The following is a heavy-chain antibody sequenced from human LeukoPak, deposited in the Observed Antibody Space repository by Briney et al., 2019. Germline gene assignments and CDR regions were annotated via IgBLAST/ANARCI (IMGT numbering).Heavy chain of an antibody. J-gene: IGHJ4*02. CDR1: GFTFSSYA. V-gene: IGHV3-23*01. CDR2: ISGSGGST. Sequence: GGSLRLSCAASGFTFSSYAMSWVRQAPGKGLEWVSAISGSGGSTYYADSVKGRFTISRDNSKNTLYLQMNSLRAEDTAVYYRAKDRSLVVVIAILFDYWGQGTLVTVSS. D-gene: IGHD2-21*01. CDR3: AKDRSLVVVIAILFDY.